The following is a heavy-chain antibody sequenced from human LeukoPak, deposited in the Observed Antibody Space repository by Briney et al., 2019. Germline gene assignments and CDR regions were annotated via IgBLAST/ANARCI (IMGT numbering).Heavy chain of an antibody. J-gene: IGHJ4*02. Sequence: SETLSLTCSVSGDSITSYYWSWIRQPPGKGLEWIGFIYHSGNTNYNPSLTARVTMSIDTSKTQISLRLSAVTAADTAVYYCAREEGIASAGALEYWGQGVLVTVAS. D-gene: IGHD6-13*01. CDR3: AREEGIASAGALEY. CDR1: GDSITSYY. V-gene: IGHV4-59*01. CDR2: IYHSGNT.